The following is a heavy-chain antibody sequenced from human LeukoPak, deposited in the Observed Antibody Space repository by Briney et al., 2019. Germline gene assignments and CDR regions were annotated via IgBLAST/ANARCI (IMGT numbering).Heavy chain of an antibody. CDR3: ARDPGHDTSNYGGLDF. V-gene: IGHV1-2*02. CDR1: GCRFTGYY. J-gene: IGHJ4*02. Sequence: ASVKVSCKTSGCRFTGYYMHWVRQAPGQGLEWMGWINPKSGDPIYVQKFQGRVTLTRDTSIDTVYLELSSLKSDDTAVYYCARDPGHDTSNYGGLDFWGQGTLVTVSS. D-gene: IGHD4-11*01. CDR2: INPKSGDP.